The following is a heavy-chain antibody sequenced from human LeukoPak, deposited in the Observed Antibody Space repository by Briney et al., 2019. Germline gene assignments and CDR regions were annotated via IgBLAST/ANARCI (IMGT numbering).Heavy chain of an antibody. V-gene: IGHV3-33*01. CDR3: ASESPGSTDLDY. Sequence: GRSLRLSCAASGFTFSSYGMHWVRQAPGKGLEWVAVIWYDGSNKYYADSVKGRFTISRDNSKNTLYLQMNSLRAEDTAVYYCASESPGSTDLDYWGQGTLVTVSS. D-gene: IGHD3-10*01. J-gene: IGHJ4*02. CDR2: IWYDGSNK. CDR1: GFTFSSYG.